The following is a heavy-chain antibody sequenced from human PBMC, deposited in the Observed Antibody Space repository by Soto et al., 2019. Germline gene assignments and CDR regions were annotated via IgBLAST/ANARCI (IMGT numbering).Heavy chain of an antibody. V-gene: IGHV1-24*01. J-gene: IGHJ4*02. Sequence: QVQLIQSGAEVKKTGASVKVSCKVSGNTLTGLPLHWVRQAPGKGLEWMGSLDYEEGERIFAQRFQGRVNMTEDTSTDTAYMELSCLKSEDTAVYYCAAGVTTFDYWGQGTLVTVSS. D-gene: IGHD4-17*01. CDR3: AAGVTTFDY. CDR1: GNTLTGLP. CDR2: LDYEEGER.